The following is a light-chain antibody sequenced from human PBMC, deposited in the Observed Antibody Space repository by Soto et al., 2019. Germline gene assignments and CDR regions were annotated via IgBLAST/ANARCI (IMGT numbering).Light chain of an antibody. Sequence: DIHMTQSPSSLSASVGHIFTITCRASQSISDYLNWYQKKPGKAPKLLIYAASTLESGVPSRLSATVSGTEFSITITSLQPEDFETYYCQQLFDSPITFGHGTRLEIK. V-gene: IGKV1-39*01. J-gene: IGKJ5*01. CDR1: QSISDY. CDR2: AAS. CDR3: QQLFDSPIT.